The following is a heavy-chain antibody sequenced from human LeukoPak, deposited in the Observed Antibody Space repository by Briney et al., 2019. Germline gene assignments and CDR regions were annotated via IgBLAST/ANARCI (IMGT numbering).Heavy chain of an antibody. D-gene: IGHD3-10*01. V-gene: IGHV1-46*01. J-gene: IGHJ4*02. CDR2: INPSGGST. CDR3: ARDMANYYGSGSWHY. Sequence: ASVKVSCKASGYTFTSYYMHWVRQAPGQGLEWMGIINPSGGSTSYAQKFQGRVTMTRDTSTSTVYMELSSLRSEDTAVYYCARDMANYYGSGSWHYWGQGTLVTVSS. CDR1: GYTFTSYY.